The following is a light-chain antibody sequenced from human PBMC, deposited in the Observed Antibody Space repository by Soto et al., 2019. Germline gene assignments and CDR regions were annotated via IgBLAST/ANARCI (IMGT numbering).Light chain of an antibody. CDR2: WAS. Sequence: IVMTQTTLSSPVTLGQPASISCRSSQSLVHSDGNTYLAWYQQKPGQPPKLLIYWASTRESGVPDRFSGSGSGTDFTLTISSLQAEDVAVYYCQQYYSTPLPFGGGTMV. CDR1: QSLVHSDGNTY. V-gene: IGKV4-1*01. J-gene: IGKJ4*01. CDR3: QQYYSTPLP.